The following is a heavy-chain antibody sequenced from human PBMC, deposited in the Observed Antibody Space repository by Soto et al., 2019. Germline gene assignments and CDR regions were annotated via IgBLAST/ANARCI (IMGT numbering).Heavy chain of an antibody. CDR2: IYYSGST. Sequence: SETLSLACTVSGGSISSYYWSWIRQPPGKGLEWIGYIYYSGSTYYNPSLKSRVTISVDTSKNQSSLKLSSVTAADTAVYYCARGSKRYYDLLAYWGQGTLVTVSS. CDR1: GGSISSYY. CDR3: ARGSKRYYDLLAY. V-gene: IGHV4-59*06. J-gene: IGHJ4*02. D-gene: IGHD3-22*01.